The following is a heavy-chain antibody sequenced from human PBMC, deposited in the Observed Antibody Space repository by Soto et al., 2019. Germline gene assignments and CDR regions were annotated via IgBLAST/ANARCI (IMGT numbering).Heavy chain of an antibody. CDR2: ISWNSGSI. D-gene: IGHD6-13*01. CDR3: AKAAEYSSSWYIFDY. V-gene: IGHV3-9*01. CDR1: GFTFDDYA. J-gene: IGHJ4*02. Sequence: GGSLRLSCAASGFTFDDYAMHWVRQAPGKGLEWVSGISWNSGSIGYADSVKGRFTISRDNAKNSLYLQMNSLRAEDTALYYCAKAAEYSSSWYIFDYWGQGTLVTVSS.